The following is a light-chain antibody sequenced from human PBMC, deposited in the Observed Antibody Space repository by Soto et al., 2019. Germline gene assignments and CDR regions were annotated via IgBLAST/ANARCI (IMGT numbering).Light chain of an antibody. CDR1: SSNIGSNY. CDR3: EAWDDSLSGFV. CDR2: RNN. J-gene: IGLJ1*01. V-gene: IGLV1-47*01. Sequence: QSVLTQPPSASGTPGQRVTISCSGSSSNIGSNYVYWYQQLPGTAPKLLIYRNNQRPSGVPDRFSGSKSGTSASLAISGLRSEDEADYSCEAWDDSLSGFVFGTGTKVTVL.